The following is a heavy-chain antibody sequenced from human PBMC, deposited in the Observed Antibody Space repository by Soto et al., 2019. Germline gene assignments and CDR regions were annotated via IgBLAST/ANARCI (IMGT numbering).Heavy chain of an antibody. V-gene: IGHV4-59*12. CDR2: IYYSGST. CDR1: GGSISSYY. CDR3: AKVGPYDSGSYMFRYNWFGP. Sequence: SETLSLTCTVSGGSISSYYWSWIRQPPGKGLEWIGYIYYSGSTNYNPSLKSRVTISVDTSKNQFSLKLSSVTAEDTAVYYCAKVGPYDSGSYMFRYNWFGPWGPGTLVTVS. J-gene: IGHJ5*02. D-gene: IGHD3-10*01.